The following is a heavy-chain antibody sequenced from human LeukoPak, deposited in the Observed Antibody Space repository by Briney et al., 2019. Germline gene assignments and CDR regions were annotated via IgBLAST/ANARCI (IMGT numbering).Heavy chain of an antibody. CDR1: GFTFSSYG. CDR2: ISYDGSNK. J-gene: IGHJ4*02. V-gene: IGHV3-30*18. Sequence: GFLRLSCAASGFTFSSYGMHWVRQAPGKGLEWVAVISYDGSNKYYADSVKGRFTISRDNSKNTLYLQMNSLRAEDTAVYYCAKVALMITFGGALDYWGQGTLVTVSS. D-gene: IGHD3-16*01. CDR3: AKVALMITFGGALDY.